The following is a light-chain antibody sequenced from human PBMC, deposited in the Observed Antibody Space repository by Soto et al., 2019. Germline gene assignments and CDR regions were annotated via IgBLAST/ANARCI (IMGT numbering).Light chain of an antibody. CDR3: AAXDVSLSAYV. CDR1: SSNIGSNY. CDR2: RNN. V-gene: IGLV1-47*01. J-gene: IGLJ1*01. Sequence: QSVLTQPPSASVTPGQRVVISCSTGSSNIGSNYVYWYQQLPGTAPKLLIYRNNQRPSGVPDRFSGSKSGTSASLAISGLXSDXXADYYXAAXDVSLSAYVFGTGTKLTVL.